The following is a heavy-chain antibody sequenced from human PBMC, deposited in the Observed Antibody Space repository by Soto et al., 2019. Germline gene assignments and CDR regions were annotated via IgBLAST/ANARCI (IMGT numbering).Heavy chain of an antibody. Sequence: GGSLRLSCAASGFTVSSNYMSWVRQAPGKGLEWVSVIYSGGSTYYADSVKGRFTVSRDNSKNTLYLQMNSLRAEDTAVYYCARDRPTTDGMDAWGQRTTLTVSS. D-gene: IGHD1-7*01. J-gene: IGHJ6*02. CDR2: IYSGGST. V-gene: IGHV3-66*01. CDR3: ARDRPTTDGMDA. CDR1: GFTVSSNY.